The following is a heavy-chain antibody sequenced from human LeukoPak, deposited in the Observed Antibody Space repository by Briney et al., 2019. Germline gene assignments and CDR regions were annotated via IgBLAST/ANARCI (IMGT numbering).Heavy chain of an antibody. Sequence: GGSLRLSCAASGFTFSSYGMNWVRQAPGKGLEWVSSIGSSSDYIYYADSVKDRFTISRDNAKNSLYLQMNSLRAEDTAIYYRARTYGGDGGQRFDYWGQGTLVTVSS. D-gene: IGHD2-21*02. V-gene: IGHV3-21*01. CDR3: ARTYGGDGGQRFDY. CDR2: IGSSSDYI. CDR1: GFTFSSYG. J-gene: IGHJ4*02.